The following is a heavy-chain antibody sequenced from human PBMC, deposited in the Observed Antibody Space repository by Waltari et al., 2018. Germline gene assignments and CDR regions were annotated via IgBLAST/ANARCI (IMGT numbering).Heavy chain of an antibody. D-gene: IGHD3-22*01. CDR3: TRPLYYYDSSGYKPNAFDI. V-gene: IGHV3-49*03. CDR1: GFTFGDYA. CDR2: IRSKAYGGTT. J-gene: IGHJ3*02. Sequence: VQLVESGGGLVQPGRSLRLSCTASGFTFGDYAMSWFRQAPGKGLEWVGFIRSKAYGGTTEYAASVKGRFTISRDDSKSIAYLQMNSLKTEDTAVYYCTRPLYYYDSSGYKPNAFDIWGQGTMVTVSS.